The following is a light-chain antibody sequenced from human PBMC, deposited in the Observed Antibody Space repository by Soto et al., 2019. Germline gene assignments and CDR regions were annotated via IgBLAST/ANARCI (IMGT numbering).Light chain of an antibody. CDR2: DAS. CDR3: QQRCNWPPVT. CDR1: RSFSAC. Sequence: EIVLTQSPATLSLSPGEGATLSCGASRSFSACVAGFQQKPGHLPRLLIYDASDRATGIPARFSGSGSGTDFTLTISSLEPEDFAVYYCQQRCNWPPVTFGGGTKVEIK. V-gene: IGKV3-11*01. J-gene: IGKJ4*01.